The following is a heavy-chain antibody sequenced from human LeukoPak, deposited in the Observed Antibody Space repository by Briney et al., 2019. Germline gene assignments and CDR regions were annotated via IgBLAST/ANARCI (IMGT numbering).Heavy chain of an antibody. CDR1: GGSISSYY. D-gene: IGHD5-18*01. CDR2: IYSSGST. J-gene: IGHJ4*02. V-gene: IGHV4-59*08. Sequence: SETLSLTCIVSGGSISSYYWSWIRQPPGKGLEWIGYIYSSGSTDYNPSLKSRVTISLDPSNHQLSLKLTSVTAADTAVYYCARHVGIHLWSLYFDYWGQGSLVTVPS. CDR3: ARHVGIHLWSLYFDY.